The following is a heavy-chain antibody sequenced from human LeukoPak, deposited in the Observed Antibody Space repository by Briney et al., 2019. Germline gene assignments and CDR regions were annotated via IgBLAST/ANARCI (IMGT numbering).Heavy chain of an antibody. J-gene: IGHJ4*02. D-gene: IGHD3-3*01. Sequence: GGSLRLSCVASGITFTRHGMDWVCEAPGKGLEWVAVIADDGGVKHYADYVKGLFTVSRDNSKSTLYLQMNGLSGEDAAIYYCAREATWGEWYFDHWGQGTPVTVSS. CDR1: GITFTRHG. V-gene: IGHV3-30*03. CDR2: IADDGGVK. CDR3: AREATWGEWYFDH.